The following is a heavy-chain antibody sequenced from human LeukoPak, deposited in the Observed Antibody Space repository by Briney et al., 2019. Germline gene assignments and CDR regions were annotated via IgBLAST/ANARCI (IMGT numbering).Heavy chain of an antibody. CDR1: EFTVSVNY. Sequence: GGSLRLSCAASEFTVSVNYMSWVRQAPGKGLEWVSFIYSGGSTYYADSVKGRFTISRDSSKNILYLQMNSLRAEDTAVYYCARDRGNQRGYYYYYMDVWGKGTTVTVSS. D-gene: IGHD1-14*01. CDR3: ARDRGNQRGYYYYYMDV. V-gene: IGHV3-66*01. J-gene: IGHJ6*03. CDR2: IYSGGST.